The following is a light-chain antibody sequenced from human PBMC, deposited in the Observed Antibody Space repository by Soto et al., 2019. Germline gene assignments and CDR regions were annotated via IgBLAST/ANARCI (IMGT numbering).Light chain of an antibody. CDR2: TAG. CDR3: SAWDNSLNGYV. J-gene: IGLJ1*01. V-gene: IGLV1-44*01. Sequence: QSVLTQPLSASASPGQRVTISCSGGSSNIGSNTVAWYQHLPGTAPPRLIFTAGQRPSGFPGLFSGYKSGTSDSLAISGLKSEDEGDYYCSAWDNSLNGYVFGLGTKLTVL. CDR1: SSNIGSNT.